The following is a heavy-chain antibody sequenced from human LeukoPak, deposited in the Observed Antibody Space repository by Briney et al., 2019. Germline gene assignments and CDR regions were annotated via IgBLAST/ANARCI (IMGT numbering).Heavy chain of an antibody. D-gene: IGHD3-10*01. CDR1: GFTFNNYA. Sequence: GGSLRLSCAASGFTFNNYAMNWVRQAPGKGLEWVSSISGGGETTYYADSVKGRFTISRDNSKNTLYLQMNSLRAEDTAVYYCAKVGSRMVRGVINWFDPWGQGTLVTVSS. V-gene: IGHV3-23*01. J-gene: IGHJ5*02. CDR2: ISGGGETT. CDR3: AKVGSRMVRGVINWFDP.